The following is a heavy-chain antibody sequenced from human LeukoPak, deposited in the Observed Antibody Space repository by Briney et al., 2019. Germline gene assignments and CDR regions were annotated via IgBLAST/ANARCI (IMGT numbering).Heavy chain of an antibody. CDR2: ISSSSSYI. CDR3: ARDNHYXSSTSCYEREYYXXXXDV. V-gene: IGHV3-21*01. D-gene: IGHD2-2*01. J-gene: IGHJ6*03. CDR1: GFTFSSYS. Sequence: KPGGSLRLSCAASGFTFSSYSMNWVRQAPGKGLEWVSSISSSSSYIYYADSVKGRFTISRDNAKNSLYLQMNSLRAEDTAVYYCARDNHYXSSTSCYEREYYXXXXDVXGKGXTVAV.